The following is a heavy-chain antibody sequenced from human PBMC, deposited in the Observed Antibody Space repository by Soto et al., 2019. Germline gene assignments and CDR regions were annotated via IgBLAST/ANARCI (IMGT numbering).Heavy chain of an antibody. D-gene: IGHD5-12*01. CDR2: INPSSGVT. CDR3: ARGRDGYNYIDY. V-gene: IGHV1-2*04. Sequence: ASVMVSCQASGYTFSGYYMHWVRHAPGQGLDWLERINPSSGVTCYAHNFQDCVTMTRDPSISTSYMELSMLRSDATAVYYCARGRDGYNYIDYWGQGTLVTVSS. J-gene: IGHJ4*02. CDR1: GYTFSGYY.